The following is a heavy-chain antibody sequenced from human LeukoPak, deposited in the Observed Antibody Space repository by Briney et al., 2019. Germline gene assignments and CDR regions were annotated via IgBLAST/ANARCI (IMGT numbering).Heavy chain of an antibody. CDR3: ARSLIHIAAAGI. CDR1: GGSISSSSYY. Sequence: SETLSLTCTVSGGSISSSSYYWGWIRQPPGKGLEWIGSIYYSGSTYYNPSLKSRVTISVDTSKNQFSLKLSSVTAADTAVYYCARSLIHIAAAGIWGQGTLVTVSS. D-gene: IGHD6-13*01. V-gene: IGHV4-39*01. J-gene: IGHJ4*02. CDR2: IYYSGST.